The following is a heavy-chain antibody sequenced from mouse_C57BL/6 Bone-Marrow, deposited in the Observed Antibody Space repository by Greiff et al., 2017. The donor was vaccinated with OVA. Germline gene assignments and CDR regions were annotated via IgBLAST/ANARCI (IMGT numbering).Heavy chain of an antibody. CDR3: ARAYYSIYYAMDY. CDR2: IDPSDSYT. V-gene: IGHV1-50*01. CDR1: GYTFTSYW. D-gene: IGHD2-5*01. J-gene: IGHJ4*01. Sequence: VKLQQPGAELVKPGASVKLSCKASGYTFTSYWMQWVKQRPGQGLEWIGEIDPSDSYTNYNQKFKGKATLTVDTSSSTAYMQLSSLTSEDSAVYYCARAYYSIYYAMDYWGQGTSVTVSS.